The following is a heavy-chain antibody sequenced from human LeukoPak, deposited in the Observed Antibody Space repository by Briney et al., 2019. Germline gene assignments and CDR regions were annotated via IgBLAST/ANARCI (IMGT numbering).Heavy chain of an antibody. V-gene: IGHV3-66*02. Sequence: PGGSLRLSCAASGFTVSSNYMSWVRQAPGRGLEWVSVIYSGGSTYYADSVKGRFTISRDNSKNTLYLQMNSLRAEDTAVYYCARSSVVVPAAQDGDDYWGQGTLVTVSS. J-gene: IGHJ4*02. CDR1: GFTVSSNY. CDR3: ARSSVVVPAAQDGDDY. CDR2: IYSGGST. D-gene: IGHD2-2*01.